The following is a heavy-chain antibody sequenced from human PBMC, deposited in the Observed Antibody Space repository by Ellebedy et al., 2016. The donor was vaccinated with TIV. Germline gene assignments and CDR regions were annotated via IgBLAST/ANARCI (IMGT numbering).Heavy chain of an antibody. CDR2: KRFDGRNE. Sequence: GESLKISCVASGFSFSTYGMHWVRQAPGKGLEWVAFKRFDGRNEYNGDSVKGRFFISRDVSKNTLFLQMNRLRAEDTATYYCTRETNPSPGAVAGTGFDCWGQGALVIVSS. V-gene: IGHV3-30*02. CDR3: TRETNPSPGAVAGTGFDC. CDR1: GFSFSTYG. J-gene: IGHJ4*02. D-gene: IGHD6-19*01.